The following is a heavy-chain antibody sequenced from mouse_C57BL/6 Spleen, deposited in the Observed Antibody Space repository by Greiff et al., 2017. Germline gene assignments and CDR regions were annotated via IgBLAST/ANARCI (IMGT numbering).Heavy chain of an antibody. J-gene: IGHJ3*01. CDR3: AAAQAPGFAY. V-gene: IGHV1-82*01. D-gene: IGHD3-2*02. CDR2: IYPGDGDT. Sequence: LQESGPELVKPGASVKISCKASGYAFSSSWMNWVKQRPGKGLEWIGRIYPGDGDTNYNGKFKGKATLTADKSSSTAYMQLSSLTSEDSAVYFCAAAQAPGFAYWGQGTLVTVSA. CDR1: GYAFSSSW.